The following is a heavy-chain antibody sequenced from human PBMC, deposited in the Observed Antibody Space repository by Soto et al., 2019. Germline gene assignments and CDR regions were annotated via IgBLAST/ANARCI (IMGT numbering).Heavy chain of an antibody. D-gene: IGHD2-2*01. V-gene: IGHV1-18*01. CDR2: ISLYSDGT. CDR1: GHTFSNYG. CDR3: ARVVPGAEAWFGP. Sequence: QVQLVQSGGEVKRPGASVKVSCKTSGHTFSNYGITWVRQAPGQPLEWLGWISLYSDGTNYAQKFQGRVTMTTDTSTTTAYMELRSLRSDDTAVYSCARVVPGAEAWFGPWGQGTLVTVSS. J-gene: IGHJ5*02.